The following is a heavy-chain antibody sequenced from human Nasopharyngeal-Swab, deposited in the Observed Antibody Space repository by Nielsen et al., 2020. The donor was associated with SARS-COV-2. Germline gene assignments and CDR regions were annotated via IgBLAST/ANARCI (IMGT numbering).Heavy chain of an antibody. CDR2: IWYDGSNK. CDR3: AKEGGNGWFGEFTF. V-gene: IGHV3-30*02. CDR1: GFTFSSYG. J-gene: IGHJ4*02. Sequence: GESLKISCAASGFTFSSYGMHWVRQAPGKGLEWVAVIWYDGSNKYYADSVKGRFTISRDNSKNTLYLQMNSLRAEDTAVYYCAKEGGNGWFGEFTFWGQGTLVTVSS. D-gene: IGHD3-10*01.